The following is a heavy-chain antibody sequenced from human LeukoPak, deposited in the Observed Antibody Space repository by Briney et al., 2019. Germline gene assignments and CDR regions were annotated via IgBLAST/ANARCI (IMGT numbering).Heavy chain of an antibody. CDR3: AREDCSGGSCQNYFDY. CDR1: GFTFSSYE. CDR2: ISSSSSYI. J-gene: IGHJ4*02. V-gene: IGHV3-21*01. D-gene: IGHD2-15*01. Sequence: KSGGSLRLSCAASGFTFSSYEMNWVRQAPGKGLEWVSSISSSSSYIYYADSVKGRFTISRDNAKNSLYLQMNSLRAEDTAVYYCAREDCSGGSCQNYFDYWGQGTLVTVSS.